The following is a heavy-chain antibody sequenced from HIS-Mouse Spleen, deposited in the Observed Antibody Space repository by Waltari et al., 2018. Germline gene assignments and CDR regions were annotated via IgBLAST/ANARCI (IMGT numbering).Heavy chain of an antibody. D-gene: IGHD6-13*01. J-gene: IGHJ4*02. CDR1: GGSFSGYY. Sequence: QVQLQQWGAGLLKPSETLSLTCAVYGGSFSGYYWSWIRQPPGKGLEWVGEINHSGSNNYNPSLKSRVTISVDTSKNQFSLKLSSVTAADTSVYYCARGLRYSSSWYYFDYWGQGTLVTVSS. CDR3: ARGLRYSSSWYYFDY. V-gene: IGHV4-34*01. CDR2: INHSGSN.